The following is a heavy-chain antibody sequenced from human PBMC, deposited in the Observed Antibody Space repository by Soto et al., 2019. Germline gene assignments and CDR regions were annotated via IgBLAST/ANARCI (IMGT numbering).Heavy chain of an antibody. Sequence: SLRLSCAASGFSFTNFAMSWVRQAPGKGLEWVAGIGASGDITWYADSVKGRLSISRDNSKSTLYLQLNSLRFEDTAVYYCAKDDFTDRGDDYFDYWGPGTLVTVSS. V-gene: IGHV3-23*01. D-gene: IGHD2-21*02. CDR3: AKDDFTDRGDDYFDY. J-gene: IGHJ4*02. CDR2: IGASGDIT. CDR1: GFSFTNFA.